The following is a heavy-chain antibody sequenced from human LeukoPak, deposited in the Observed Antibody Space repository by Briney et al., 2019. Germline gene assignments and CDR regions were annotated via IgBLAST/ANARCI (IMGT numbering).Heavy chain of an antibody. D-gene: IGHD3-9*01. CDR1: GYSFTSYW. Sequence: GESLKISCQAPGYSFTSYWIGWVRQMPGKGLEWMGIIYPGDPDTRYSPSFQGQVTISADKSISSAYLQWSSLKASDTAMYYCARLDSFRRLRYSPPLDYWGQGTLVTVSS. CDR2: IYPGDPDT. V-gene: IGHV5-51*01. J-gene: IGHJ4*02. CDR3: ARLDSFRRLRYSPPLDY.